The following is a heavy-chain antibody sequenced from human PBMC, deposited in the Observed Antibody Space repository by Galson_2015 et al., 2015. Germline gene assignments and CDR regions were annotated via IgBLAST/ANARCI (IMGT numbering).Heavy chain of an antibody. CDR2: ISWDGGIK. V-gene: IGHV3-9*01. Sequence: SLRLSCAASGFNFNDYTMHWVRQAPGKGLEWASRISWDGGIKGFADSVRRRFSVSRDNAKNSLHLKLNSLRPEDTALYYCVRETGYTYGTALLDWGQGALVTASS. D-gene: IGHD5-12*01. CDR1: GFNFNDYT. J-gene: IGHJ4*02. CDR3: VRETGYTYGTALLD.